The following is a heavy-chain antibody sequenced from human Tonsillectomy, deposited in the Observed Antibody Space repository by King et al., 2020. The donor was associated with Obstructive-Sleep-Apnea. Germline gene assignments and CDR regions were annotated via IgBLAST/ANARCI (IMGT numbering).Heavy chain of an antibody. CDR2: ISYDGSNE. Sequence: VQLVESGGGVVQPGRSLRPSCEASGFTFNKYTMDWVRQAPRKGLEWVASISYDGSNEYYAESVRGRFIISRDNSKNEVYLQMNSLRDDDTALYFCSKQTRTYFATWGQGTLVTVSS. J-gene: IGHJ4*02. CDR1: GFTFNKYT. D-gene: IGHD3/OR15-3a*01. V-gene: IGHV3-30*04. CDR3: SKQTRTYFAT.